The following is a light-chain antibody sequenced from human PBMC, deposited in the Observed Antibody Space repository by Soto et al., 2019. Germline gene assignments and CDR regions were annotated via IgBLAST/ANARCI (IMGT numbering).Light chain of an antibody. Sequence: DVVMTQSPLSLTVTLGQPASISCRSSQSLLYKDGNTFLNWFQQRPGQSPRRLIYKVSKRDSGVPDRFSGSGSDTDFTLKISRVEAEDVGIYYCMQGKSWPYTFGQGTKLEIE. J-gene: IGKJ2*01. CDR2: KVS. CDR3: MQGKSWPYT. V-gene: IGKV2-30*01. CDR1: QSLLYKDGNTF.